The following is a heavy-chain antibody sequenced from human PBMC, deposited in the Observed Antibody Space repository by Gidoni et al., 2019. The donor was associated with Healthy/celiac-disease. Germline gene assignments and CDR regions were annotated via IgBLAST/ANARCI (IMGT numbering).Heavy chain of an antibody. J-gene: IGHJ6*02. Sequence: EVQLLESGGGLVQPGGSLRLSCAASCFTFSSYALSWVRQAPGKGLEWVSAISGSGGSTYYADSVKGRFTISREKSKNTLYLQMNSLRAEDTAVYYCAKWGSSGPQPYYYYGMDVWGQGTTVTVSS. CDR1: CFTFSSYA. V-gene: IGHV3-23*01. CDR2: ISGSGGST. CDR3: AKWGSSGPQPYYYYGMDV. D-gene: IGHD6-19*01.